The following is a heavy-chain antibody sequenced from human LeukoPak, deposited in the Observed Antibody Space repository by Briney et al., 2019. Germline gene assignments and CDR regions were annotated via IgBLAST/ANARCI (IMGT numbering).Heavy chain of an antibody. Sequence: SETLSLTCTVSVGSLSSYYWSWIRQPPGKGLEGIGYIYYSGSTNYNPSLKSRVTISVDTFKNQFSLKVNSVTAADTAVYYCARGDYGSGTYLGGSWGQGILVTVS. J-gene: IGHJ5*02. D-gene: IGHD3-10*01. V-gene: IGHV4-59*12. CDR1: VGSLSSYY. CDR2: IYYSGST. CDR3: ARGDYGSGTYLGGS.